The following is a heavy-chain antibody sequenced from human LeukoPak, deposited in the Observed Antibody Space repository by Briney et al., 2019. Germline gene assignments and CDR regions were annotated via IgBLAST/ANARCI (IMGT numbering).Heavy chain of an antibody. CDR3: ARAASGSLNWFDP. CDR1: GGSISSGGYY. J-gene: IGHJ5*02. Sequence: SETLSLTCTVSGGSISSGGYYWSWIRQHPGKGLEWIGYIYYSGSTYYNPSLKSRVTISVDTSKNQFSLKLSSVTAADTAVYYCARAASGSLNWFDPWGQGTLVTVSS. V-gene: IGHV4-31*03. D-gene: IGHD3-10*01. CDR2: IYYSGST.